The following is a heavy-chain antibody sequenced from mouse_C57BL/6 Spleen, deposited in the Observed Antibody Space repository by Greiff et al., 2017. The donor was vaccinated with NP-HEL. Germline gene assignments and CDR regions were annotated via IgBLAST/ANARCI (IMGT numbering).Heavy chain of an antibody. D-gene: IGHD2-5*01. CDR2: INPNNGGT. V-gene: IGHV1-18*01. Sequence: VQLQQSGPELVKPGASVKIPCKASGYTFTDYNMDWVKQSHGKSLEWIGDINPNNGGTIYNQKFKGKATLTVDKSSSTAYMELRSLTSEDTAVYYCARSPIYYSNYGFDYWGQGTTLTVSS. J-gene: IGHJ2*01. CDR1: GYTFTDYN. CDR3: ARSPIYYSNYGFDY.